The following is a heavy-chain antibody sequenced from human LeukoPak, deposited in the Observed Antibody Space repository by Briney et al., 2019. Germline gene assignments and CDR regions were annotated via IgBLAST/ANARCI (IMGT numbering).Heavy chain of an antibody. V-gene: IGHV4-30-4*08. CDR1: GGSISSGDYY. CDR3: ATRRSTVWWLIDY. J-gene: IGHJ4*02. CDR2: IYYSGST. D-gene: IGHD5-12*01. Sequence: SETLSLTCTVSGGSISSGDYYWSWIRQPPGKGLEWIGYIYYSGSTYYNPSLKSRVTISVDTSKNQFSLNLSSVTAADTAVYYCATRRSTVWWLIDYWGQGTLVTVSS.